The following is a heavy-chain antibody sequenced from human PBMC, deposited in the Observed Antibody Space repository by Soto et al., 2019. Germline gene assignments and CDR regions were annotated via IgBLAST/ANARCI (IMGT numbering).Heavy chain of an antibody. V-gene: IGHV3-23*01. CDR2: ITETGGDT. CDR1: GFTFSKFV. CDR3: TKASPDRHHMDV. J-gene: IGHJ6*02. Sequence: EVQLLESGGDLVQPGGSLRLSCAASGFTFSKFVMRWVRQTPGKGLEWVSTITETGGDTYYTDSVKGRFPISRDNSKNTLYLQMSSLRAADTALYDCTKASPDRHHMDVWGQGTTVTVSS.